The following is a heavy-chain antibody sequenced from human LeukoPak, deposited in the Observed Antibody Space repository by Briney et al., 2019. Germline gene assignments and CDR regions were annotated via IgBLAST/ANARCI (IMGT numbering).Heavy chain of an antibody. J-gene: IGHJ4*02. V-gene: IGHV5-51*01. CDR2: IYPGDSDT. Sequence: GESLKISCKTSGYRFANYWIGWVRQTPGKGLEWMGIIYPGDSDTRYSPSFQGQVTISADKSISTAYLQWSSLKASDTAMYYCARRSIPGSPPDYWGQGTLVTVSS. D-gene: IGHD2-21*01. CDR3: ARRSIPGSPPDY. CDR1: GYRFANYW.